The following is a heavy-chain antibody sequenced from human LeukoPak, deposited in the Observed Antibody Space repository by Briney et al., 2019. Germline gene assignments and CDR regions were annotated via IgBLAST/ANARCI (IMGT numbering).Heavy chain of an antibody. V-gene: IGHV3-74*01. CDR3: ARDVTMTRGGRSDY. D-gene: IGHD3-10*01. CDR2: INNDGTTT. Sequence: GGSLRLSCAASGFTFSSYWMYWVRQAPGKGLVWVSRINNDGTTTNFADSVKGRFTISRDNAKNTVYLQMNSLRAEDTAVYYCARDVTMTRGGRSDYWGQGTLATVSS. CDR1: GFTFSSYW. J-gene: IGHJ4*02.